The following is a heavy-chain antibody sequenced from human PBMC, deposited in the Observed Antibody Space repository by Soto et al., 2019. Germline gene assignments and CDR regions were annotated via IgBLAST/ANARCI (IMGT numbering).Heavy chain of an antibody. J-gene: IGHJ4*02. V-gene: IGHV3-72*01. D-gene: IGHD6-25*01. Sequence: GGSLRLSCAGSGFTLSDHYIDWVRRAPGKGLEWVGRSRDKAQGYSTAYAASVKGRFTTSRDESKNSVYLQMNSLRAEDTAVYYCARDSEATAYDYWGQGTLVTVSS. CDR3: ARDSEATAYDY. CDR1: GFTLSDHY. CDR2: SRDKAQGYST.